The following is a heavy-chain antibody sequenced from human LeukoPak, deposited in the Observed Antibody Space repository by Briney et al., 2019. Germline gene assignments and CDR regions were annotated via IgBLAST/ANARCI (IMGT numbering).Heavy chain of an antibody. CDR2: IRSKTDGGTT. Sequence: GGSLRLSCVASGFTFSSYWMHWVRQAPGKGLEWVGRIRSKTDGGTTDYAAPVKGRLTISRDDSTNTLYLHMNSLKTDDTAVYYCTTDYGHGTWGQGTLVTVSS. CDR3: TTDYGHGT. D-gene: IGHD1-1*01. CDR1: GFTFSSYW. J-gene: IGHJ5*02. V-gene: IGHV3-15*01.